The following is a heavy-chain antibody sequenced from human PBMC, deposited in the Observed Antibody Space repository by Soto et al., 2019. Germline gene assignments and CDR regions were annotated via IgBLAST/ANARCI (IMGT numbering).Heavy chain of an antibody. V-gene: IGHV1-46*01. CDR1: GYTFTSYY. J-gene: IGHJ5*02. Sequence: VASVKVSCKASGYTFTSYYMHRVRQAPGQGLEWMGIINPSGGSTSYAQKFQGRVTMTRDTSTSTVYMELSSLRSEDTAVYYCARDGYDCWSGSHWFDPWGQGTLVTVSS. CDR3: ARDGYDCWSGSHWFDP. CDR2: INPSGGST. D-gene: IGHD3-3*01.